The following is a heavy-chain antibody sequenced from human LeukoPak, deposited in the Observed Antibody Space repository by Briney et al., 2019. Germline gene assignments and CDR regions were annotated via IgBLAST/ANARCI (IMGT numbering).Heavy chain of an antibody. D-gene: IGHD3-22*01. CDR1: GGTFSSYA. J-gene: IGHJ4*02. CDR3: ARGDYYGY. Sequence: SVKVSCKASGGTFSSYAISWVRQAPGQGLEWMGGIIPIFGTANYAQKFQGRVTMTRDTSISTAYMELSRLRSDDTAVYYCARGDYYGYWGQGTLVTVSS. CDR2: IIPIFGTA. V-gene: IGHV1-69*05.